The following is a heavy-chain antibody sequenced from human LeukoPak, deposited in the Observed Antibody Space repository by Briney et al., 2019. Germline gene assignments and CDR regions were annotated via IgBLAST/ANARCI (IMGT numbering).Heavy chain of an antibody. CDR1: GLTFSSHW. CDR3: AKDGGLWVSAHWGDS. Sequence: GGSLRLSCAASGLTFSSHWMHWVRQAPGKGLVWVSRITNDGSSTTYAGSVKGRFTVSRDNSKNTLFLQMNSLRAEDTAVYYCAKDGGLWVSAHWGDSWGRGTLVTVSS. D-gene: IGHD7-27*01. J-gene: IGHJ4*02. V-gene: IGHV3-74*01. CDR2: ITNDGSST.